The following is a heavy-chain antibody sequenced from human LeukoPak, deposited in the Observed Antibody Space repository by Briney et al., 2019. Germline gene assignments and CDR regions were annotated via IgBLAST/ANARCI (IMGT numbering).Heavy chain of an antibody. CDR3: ARCSVPADDY. CDR1: GFTFSSYS. V-gene: IGHV3-21*01. J-gene: IGHJ4*02. D-gene: IGHD2-2*01. CDR2: ISSRSSYI. Sequence: PGGSLRLSCAASGFTFSSYSMNWVRQAPGKGLEWVSSISSRSSYIYYADSVKGRFTISRDNAKNSLYLQMNSLRAEDTAVYYCARCSVPADDYWGQGTLVTVSS.